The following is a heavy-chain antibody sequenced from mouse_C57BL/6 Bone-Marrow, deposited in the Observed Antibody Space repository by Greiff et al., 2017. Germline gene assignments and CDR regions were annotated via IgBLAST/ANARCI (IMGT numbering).Heavy chain of an antibody. CDR3: ARLKFDYGSSYWFAY. Sequence: EVQLQQSGPELVKPGASVKISCKASGYSFTGYYMNWVKQSHGNILDWIGYIYPYNGVSSYNQKFKGKATLTVDKSSSTAYMELRILTSEDSAVYYCARLKFDYGSSYWFAYWGQGTLGTVSA. D-gene: IGHD1-1*01. CDR2: IYPYNGVS. CDR1: GYSFTGYY. J-gene: IGHJ3*01. V-gene: IGHV1-31*01.